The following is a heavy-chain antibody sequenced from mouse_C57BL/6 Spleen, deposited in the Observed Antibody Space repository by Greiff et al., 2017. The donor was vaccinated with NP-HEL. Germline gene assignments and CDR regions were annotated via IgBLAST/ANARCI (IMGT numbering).Heavy chain of an antibody. CDR2: ISDGGSYT. CDR1: GFTFSSYA. J-gene: IGHJ3*01. V-gene: IGHV5-4*01. D-gene: IGHD2-5*01. CDR3: ARDSSIVTTGRFAY. Sequence: EVQGVESGGGLVKPGGSLKLSCAASGFTFSSYAMSWVRQTPEKRLEWVATISDGGSYTYYPDNVKGRFTISRDNAKNNLYLQMSHLKSEDTAMYYCARDSSIVTTGRFAYGGQGTLVTVSA.